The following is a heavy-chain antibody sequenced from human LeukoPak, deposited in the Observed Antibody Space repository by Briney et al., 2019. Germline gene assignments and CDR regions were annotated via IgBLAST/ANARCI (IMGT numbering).Heavy chain of an antibody. J-gene: IGHJ4*02. CDR1: GFTFSSYA. Sequence: GGSLRLSCAASGFTFSSYAMRWVRQAPGKGLEWVSAISGSGGSTYYADSVKGRFTISRDNSKNTLYLQMNSLRAEDTAVYYCAKDQGSAYYYDSSGYYLWGQGTLVTVSS. D-gene: IGHD3-22*01. V-gene: IGHV3-23*01. CDR2: ISGSGGST. CDR3: AKDQGSAYYYDSSGYYL.